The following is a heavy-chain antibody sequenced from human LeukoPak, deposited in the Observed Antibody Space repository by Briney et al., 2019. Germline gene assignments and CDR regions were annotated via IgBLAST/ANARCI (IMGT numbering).Heavy chain of an antibody. J-gene: IGHJ6*03. V-gene: IGHV3-30*02. CDR3: AKDKAAAGTIYFDV. CDR2: IRYDGSDK. Sequence: PGGSLRLSCAASGFTFSTYGMHWVRQAPGKGLEWVALIRYDGSDKYYAESVKGRFTISRDNSKNTLFLQMNSLRAEDTAVFHCAKDKAAAGTIYFDVWGKGTTVTVSS. D-gene: IGHD6-13*01. CDR1: GFTFSTYG.